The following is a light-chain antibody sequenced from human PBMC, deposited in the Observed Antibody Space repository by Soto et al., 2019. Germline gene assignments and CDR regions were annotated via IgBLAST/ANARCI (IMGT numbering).Light chain of an antibody. V-gene: IGKV3-15*01. CDR1: QSVSSN. J-gene: IGKJ4*01. Sequence: EIVMTQSPVTLSVSPGERATLSCRASQSVSSNLVWYQQKPGQAPRLLIYGASTRATGIPARFSGSGSGTEFTLTISSLQSEDFAVYYCQQYNNWVTFGAGTKVEIK. CDR2: GAS. CDR3: QQYNNWVT.